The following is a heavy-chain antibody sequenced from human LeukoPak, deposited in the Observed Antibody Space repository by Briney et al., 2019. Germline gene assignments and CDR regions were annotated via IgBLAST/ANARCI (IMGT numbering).Heavy chain of an antibody. Sequence: GESLKISCKGSGNSFTCSWNGWVRQMPGKGLEWMGIILPGDSDIKYSPSFQGQVTISADKSISTAYLQWSSLKASDTAMYYCARRMTGDGTLPPGFDYWGQGTRVTVSS. J-gene: IGHJ4*02. CDR1: GNSFTCSW. CDR2: ILPGDSDI. CDR3: ARRMTGDGTLPPGFDY. D-gene: IGHD1-7*01. V-gene: IGHV5-51*01.